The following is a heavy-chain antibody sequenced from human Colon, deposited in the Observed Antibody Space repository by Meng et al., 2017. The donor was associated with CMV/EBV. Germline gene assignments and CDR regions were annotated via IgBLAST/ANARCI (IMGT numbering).Heavy chain of an antibody. J-gene: IGHJ5*02. CDR1: GGTFSSYT. Sequence: SVKVSCKASGGTFSSYTISWVRQAPGQGLEWMGRIIPILGIANYAQKFQGRVTITADKSTSTAYMELSSLRSEDTAVYYCAREMRQIYDGGKGWFDPWGQGTLVTVSS. D-gene: IGHD3-16*01. CDR2: IIPILGIA. CDR3: AREMRQIYDGGKGWFDP. V-gene: IGHV1-69*04.